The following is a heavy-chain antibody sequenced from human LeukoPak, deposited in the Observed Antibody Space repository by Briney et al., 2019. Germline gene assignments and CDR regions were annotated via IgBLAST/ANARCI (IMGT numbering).Heavy chain of an antibody. CDR2: ISSSSSTI. J-gene: IGHJ6*02. D-gene: IGHD1-1*01. CDR3: ARTGTTYYYYYGMDV. V-gene: IGHV3-48*04. CDR1: GFSFSSYS. Sequence: GGSLRLSCAASGFSFSSYSMNWVRQAPGKGLEWVSSISSSSSTIYYADSVKGRFTISRDNAKNSLYLQMNSLRAEDTAVYYCARTGTTYYYYYGMDVWGQGTTVTVSS.